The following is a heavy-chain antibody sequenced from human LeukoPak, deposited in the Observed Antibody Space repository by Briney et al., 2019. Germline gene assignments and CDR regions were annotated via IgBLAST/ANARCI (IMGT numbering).Heavy chain of an antibody. D-gene: IGHD2-2*02. J-gene: IGHJ5*02. CDR1: GGSISSSSYY. Sequence: SETLSLTCTVSGGSISSSSYYWGWIRQPPGKGLEWIGYIYHSGSTHYNPSLKSRVTISVDRSKNQFSLKLSSVTAADTAVYYCARVVGYCSSTSCYIEWFDPWGQGTLVTVSS. CDR3: ARVVGYCSSTSCYIEWFDP. V-gene: IGHV4-39*07. CDR2: IYHSGST.